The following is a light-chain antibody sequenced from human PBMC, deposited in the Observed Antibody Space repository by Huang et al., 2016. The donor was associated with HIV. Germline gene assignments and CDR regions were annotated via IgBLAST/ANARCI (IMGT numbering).Light chain of an antibody. CDR3: QQYHNWYT. J-gene: IGKJ2*01. V-gene: IGKV3-15*01. CDR2: GAS. Sequence: EIVMTQSPATLSLSPGERSTLSCTSSQSVSNNLAWYQQKPGQAPSLFIYGASTRATGIPARFSGSGSGTEFTLTISSLQSEDFAIYYCQQYHNWYTFGQGTKLEI. CDR1: QSVSNN.